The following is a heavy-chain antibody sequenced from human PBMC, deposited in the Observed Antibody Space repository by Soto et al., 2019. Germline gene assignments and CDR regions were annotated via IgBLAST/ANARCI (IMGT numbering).Heavy chain of an antibody. D-gene: IGHD3-10*01. CDR3: ARRYGSGSYLNWFDP. V-gene: IGHV4-34*01. CDR1: GGSFRGYY. Sequence: PSETLSLTCAVYGGSFRGYYWSWIRQPPGKGLEWIGEINHSGSTNYNPSLKSRVTISVDTSKNQFSLKLSSVTAADTAVYYCARRYGSGSYLNWFDPWGQGTLVTVSS. CDR2: INHSGST. J-gene: IGHJ5*02.